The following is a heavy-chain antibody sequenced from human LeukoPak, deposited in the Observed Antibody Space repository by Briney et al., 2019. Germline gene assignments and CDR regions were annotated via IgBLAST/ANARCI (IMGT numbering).Heavy chain of an antibody. CDR3: TRYNNDHFDY. Sequence: GGSLRLSCAGSGFTFGGYGMHWFRQTPGKGLEWVAVIAYDGSRAFYADSVKGRFTISRDNSKNTMSVQMDDLRAEDTAVHYCTRYNNDHFDYWGQGTLVTVSS. V-gene: IGHV3-33*01. CDR2: IAYDGSRA. D-gene: IGHD1-14*01. CDR1: GFTFGGYG. J-gene: IGHJ4*02.